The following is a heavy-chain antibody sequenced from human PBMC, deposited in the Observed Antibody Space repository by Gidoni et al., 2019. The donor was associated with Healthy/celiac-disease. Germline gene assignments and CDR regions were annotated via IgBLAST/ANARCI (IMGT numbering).Heavy chain of an antibody. CDR2: INAGNGNT. CDR1: GYTFTSYA. J-gene: IGHJ6*02. CDR3: ARGLKWGKNYYYYGMDV. Sequence: QVQLVQSGAEVKKPGASVKVSCKASGYTFTSYAMHWVRQAPGQRLEWMGWINAGNGNTKYSQKFQGRVTITRDTSASTAYMELSSLRSEDTAVYYCARGLKWGKNYYYYGMDVWGQGTTVTVSS. D-gene: IGHD3-16*01. V-gene: IGHV1-3*01.